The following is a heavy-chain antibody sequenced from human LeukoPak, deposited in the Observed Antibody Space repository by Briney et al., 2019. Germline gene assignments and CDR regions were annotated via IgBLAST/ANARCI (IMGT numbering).Heavy chain of an antibody. CDR1: GFTFSSYS. D-gene: IGHD3-10*01. V-gene: IGHV3-21*01. Sequence: KAGGSLRLSCAASGFTFSSYSMNWVRQAPGKGLEWVSSISSSSSYIYYADSEKGRFTISRDNAKNSLYLQMNSLRAEDTAVYYGARDELLWFGRNGAPGYWGQGTLVTVSS. J-gene: IGHJ4*02. CDR3: ARDELLWFGRNGAPGY. CDR2: ISSSSSYI.